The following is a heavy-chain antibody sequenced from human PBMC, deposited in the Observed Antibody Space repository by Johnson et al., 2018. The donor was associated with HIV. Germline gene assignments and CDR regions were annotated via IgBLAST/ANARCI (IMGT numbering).Heavy chain of an antibody. CDR1: GFTFSSYA. J-gene: IGHJ3*02. CDR2: ISYGGSSK. Sequence: QVQLVESGGGVVQPGRSLRLSCAASGFTFSSYAMHWVRQAPGKGLEWVAVISYGGSSKYYADSVKGRFTISRDNSKNTLYMQMNSLRAEETAADSCARGDRSTYGRRGAFDIWGQGTMVTVSS. D-gene: IGHD4-17*01. V-gene: IGHV3-30-3*01. CDR3: ARGDRSTYGRRGAFDI.